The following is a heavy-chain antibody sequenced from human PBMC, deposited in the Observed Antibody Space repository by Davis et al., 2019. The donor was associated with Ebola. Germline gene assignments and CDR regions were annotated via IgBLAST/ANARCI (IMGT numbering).Heavy chain of an antibody. J-gene: IGHJ6*02. CDR2: ISYDGSNE. V-gene: IGHV3-30*18. D-gene: IGHD2-21*01. CDR3: AKAGGDPYFYYGMDV. CDR1: GFTFSSYG. Sequence: GESLKISCAASGFTFSSYGIHWVRQAPGKGLEWVAVISYDGSNEYYADSVKGRFTISRDNSKNTLFLQMSSLRAEDTAVYYCAKAGGDPYFYYGMDVWGQGTTVTVSS.